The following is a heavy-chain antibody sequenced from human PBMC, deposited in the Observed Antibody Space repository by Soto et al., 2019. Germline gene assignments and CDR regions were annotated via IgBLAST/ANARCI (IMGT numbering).Heavy chain of an antibody. CDR1: GGSISSNY. J-gene: IGHJ4*02. CDR3: ARYRREAVAGYTLDN. D-gene: IGHD6-13*01. Sequence: SETLSLTCTVSGGSISSNYWTWIRQPPGKGLEWIGYVYNSGSTNYNPSLKSRVTISEDTSKSQFSLKVDSMTAADTAVYYCARYRREAVAGYTLDNWGQGILVTVYS. CDR2: VYNSGST. V-gene: IGHV4-59*01.